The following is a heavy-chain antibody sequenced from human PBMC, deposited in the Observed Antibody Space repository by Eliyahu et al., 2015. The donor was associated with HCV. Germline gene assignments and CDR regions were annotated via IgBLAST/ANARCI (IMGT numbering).Heavy chain of an antibody. CDR3: ARSVRSSPGDV. D-gene: IGHD6-13*01. Sequence: QVQLVESGGGXVQPGXSXXLSCVASGSTFSSYGMHWVRQAPGKGVEWVAITSYDGSNKYYADSVKGRFTISRDNSKNTLYLEMNSLRLDDTAVYYCARSVRSSPGDVWGQGTTVTVSS. CDR1: GSTFSSYG. J-gene: IGHJ6*02. V-gene: IGHV3-30*03. CDR2: TSYDGSNK.